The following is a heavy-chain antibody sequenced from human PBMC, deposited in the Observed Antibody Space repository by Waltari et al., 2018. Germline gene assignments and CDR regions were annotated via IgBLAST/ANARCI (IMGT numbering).Heavy chain of an antibody. CDR3: AREPGPAAFDY. V-gene: IGHV3-53*01. CDR1: GFTVRSNY. Sequence: EVQLVESGGGLIPPGGSLGLSCAAYGFTVRSNYMRWVRQAQGKGLEWVSVMYSGGSTYYADSVKGRFTISRDNAKNTLYLQMNSLRAEDTAVYYCAREPGPAAFDYWGQGTLVTVSS. D-gene: IGHD2-2*01. CDR2: MYSGGST. J-gene: IGHJ4*02.